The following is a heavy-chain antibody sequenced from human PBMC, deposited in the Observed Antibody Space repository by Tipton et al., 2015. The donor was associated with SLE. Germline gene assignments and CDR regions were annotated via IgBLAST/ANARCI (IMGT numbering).Heavy chain of an antibody. D-gene: IGHD6-13*01. V-gene: IGHV4-59*08. Sequence: TLSLTCTVSGGSISSNYWSWIRQPPGKGLEWIGYIHYTGSTNYNPSLKSRVTISVDTSKNQFSLKLRSVTAADTAVYYCARHRMMDSSSWSYSFYYWGQGTLVTVSS. CDR3: ARHRMMDSSSWSYSFYY. J-gene: IGHJ4*02. CDR2: IHYTGST. CDR1: GGSISSNY.